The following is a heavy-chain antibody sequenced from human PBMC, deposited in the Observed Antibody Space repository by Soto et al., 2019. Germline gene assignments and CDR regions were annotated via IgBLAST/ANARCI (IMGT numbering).Heavy chain of an antibody. CDR2: INHSGST. J-gene: IGHJ4*02. CDR1: GGSFSGYY. Sequence: QVQLQQWGAGLLKPSETLSLTCAVYGGSFSGYYWSWIRQPPGKGLEWIGEINHSGSTNYNPSLKRRVTIPVDTSKNQFSLKLSSVTAADTAVYYCARGRVVVVVAATPGSFDYWGQGTLVTVSS. CDR3: ARGRVVVVVAATPGSFDY. V-gene: IGHV4-34*01. D-gene: IGHD2-15*01.